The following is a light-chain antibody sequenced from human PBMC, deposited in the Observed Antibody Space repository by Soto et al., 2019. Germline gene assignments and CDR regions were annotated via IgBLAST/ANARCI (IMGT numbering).Light chain of an antibody. CDR1: SSNIGSFYD. Sequence: QSVLTQPPSVSGAPGQRVTIPCTGSSSNIGSFYDVHWYQQLPGTVPKLLIYGDNNRPSGVPGRFSGSKSGTSASLAITGLQPEDEADYYCQSYDNSLSHVVFGGGTKLTVL. CDR2: GDN. CDR3: QSYDNSLSHVV. J-gene: IGLJ2*01. V-gene: IGLV1-40*01.